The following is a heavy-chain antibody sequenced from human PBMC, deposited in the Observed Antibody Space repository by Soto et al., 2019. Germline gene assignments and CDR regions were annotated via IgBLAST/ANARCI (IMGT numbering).Heavy chain of an antibody. CDR3: AKDVPIGIFCFGDLVY. J-gene: IGHJ4*02. D-gene: IGHD3-10*01. CDR1: GFTVSSNY. CDR2: IYSGGST. V-gene: IGHV3-66*01. Sequence: HPGGSLRLSCAASGFTVSSNYMSWVRQAPGKGLEWVSVIYSGGSTYYADSVRGRFTISRDNSKNTLYLQMKSLKAEDTAVYYCAKDVPIGIFCFGDLVYWGQGALVTVSS.